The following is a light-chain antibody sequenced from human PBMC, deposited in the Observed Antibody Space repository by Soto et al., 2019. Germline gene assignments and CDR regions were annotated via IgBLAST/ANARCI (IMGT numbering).Light chain of an antibody. V-gene: IGKV1-9*01. J-gene: IGKJ4*01. CDR1: QGLSSY. CDR3: QQVNNYPLT. Sequence: IQLTQSPSSLSASVGDRVTITCRASQGLSSYLAWYQQKPVKAPKLLIYAASTLQTGVPSRFSGSESGTDFALTISSLQPEDFATYYCQQVNNYPLTFGGGTKVDIK. CDR2: AAS.